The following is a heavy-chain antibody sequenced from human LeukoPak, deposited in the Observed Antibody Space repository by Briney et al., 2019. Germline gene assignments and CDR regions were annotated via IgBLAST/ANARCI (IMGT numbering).Heavy chain of an antibody. Sequence: ASVKVSCKASGYTFTGYYMHWVRQAPGQGLEWMGWINPNSGGTYCAQKFQGRFTMTRDTSNSTAYMELSRLRSDDTAVFYCARVPQSSGKLDYWGQGTLVTVSS. D-gene: IGHD4-23*01. CDR3: ARVPQSSGKLDY. J-gene: IGHJ4*02. CDR2: INPNSGGT. V-gene: IGHV1-2*02. CDR1: GYTFTGYY.